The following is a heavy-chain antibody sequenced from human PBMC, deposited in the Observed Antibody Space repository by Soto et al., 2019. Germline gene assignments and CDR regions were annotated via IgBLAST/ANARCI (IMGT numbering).Heavy chain of an antibody. J-gene: IGHJ4*02. CDR2: IYYIGNT. Sequence: QLQLQESGSGLVKPSETLSLTCIVSNGSISSRSSYWGWIRQTPGKGLEWIGSIYYIGNTYYNPSLKSRVTISIDTSKTQFSLKMNSVTAADTAVYFCGGQDYSAKGYYFENWGQGALVTVSS. D-gene: IGHD4-4*01. V-gene: IGHV4-39*01. CDR3: GGQDYSAKGYYFEN. CDR1: NGSISSRSSY.